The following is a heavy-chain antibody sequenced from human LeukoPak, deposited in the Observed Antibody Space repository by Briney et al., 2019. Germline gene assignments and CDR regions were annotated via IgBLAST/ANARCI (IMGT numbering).Heavy chain of an antibody. CDR3: AKTSAGYSSGRYPGWPVDY. CDR1: GFTFSSYA. J-gene: IGHJ4*02. CDR2: ISGSGGDT. D-gene: IGHD6-19*01. Sequence: GGSLRLSCAASGFTFSSYAIYWVRQAPGKGLEGVSGISGSGGDTYFADSVEGRFTISRDNSKNTVFLQVDSLRAEDTAVYYCAKTSAGYSSGRYPGWPVDYWGQGTLVTVSS. V-gene: IGHV3-23*01.